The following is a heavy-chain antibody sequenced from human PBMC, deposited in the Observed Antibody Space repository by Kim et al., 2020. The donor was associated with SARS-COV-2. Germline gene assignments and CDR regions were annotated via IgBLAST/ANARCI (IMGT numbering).Heavy chain of an antibody. CDR1: GFTLSSYA. CDR3: ARDPKYGATVGGY. V-gene: IGHV3-30-3*01. D-gene: IGHD2-15*01. Sequence: GGSLRLSCAASGFTLSSYAMHWVRQAPGKGLEWVAVISYDGSNKYYADSVKGRFTISRDNSKNTLYLQMNSLRAEDTAVYYCARDPKYGATVGGYWGQGTLVTVSS. CDR2: ISYDGSNK. J-gene: IGHJ4*02.